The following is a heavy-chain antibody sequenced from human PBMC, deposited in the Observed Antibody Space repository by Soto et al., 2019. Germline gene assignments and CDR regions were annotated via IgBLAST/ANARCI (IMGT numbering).Heavy chain of an antibody. CDR2: IYYSGST. CDR3: ARHPLLFDY. Sequence: SETLSLTCTVSGVSISSSSNYWGCIRQPPGKGLEWIGTIYYSGSTYYSPSLKSRVTISVDTSKNQFSLKLSSVTAADTAVYYCARHPLLFDYWGQGTLVTVSS. J-gene: IGHJ4*02. CDR1: GVSISSSSNY. V-gene: IGHV4-39*01.